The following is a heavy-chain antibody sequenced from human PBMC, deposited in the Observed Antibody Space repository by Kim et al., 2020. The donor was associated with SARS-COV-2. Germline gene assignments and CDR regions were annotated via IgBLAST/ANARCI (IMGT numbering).Heavy chain of an antibody. Sequence: SETLSLTCTVSGGSVSSSNYYWGWIRQPPGKGLEWIGNIYYTGDTYYNPSLKSRVTISVDTSKNHFSLKLSSLTAADTVVYYCARLEYSSSSRLFDPWGQGTLVTVSS. CDR3: ARLEYSSSSRLFDP. CDR2: IYYTGDT. J-gene: IGHJ5*02. D-gene: IGHD6-6*01. V-gene: IGHV4-39*02. CDR1: GGSVSSSNYY.